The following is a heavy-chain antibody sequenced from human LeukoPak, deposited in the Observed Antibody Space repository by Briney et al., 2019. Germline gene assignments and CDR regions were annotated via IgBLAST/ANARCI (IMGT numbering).Heavy chain of an antibody. J-gene: IGHJ6*03. CDR2: IIPIFGTA. D-gene: IGHD6-13*01. CDR1: GGTFSSYA. CDR3: ARGIDYSSCRSRYYYYYYMDV. V-gene: IGHV1-69*06. Sequence: ASVKVSCKASGGTFSSYAISWVRQAPGQGLEWMGGIIPIFGTANYAQKFQGRVTITADKSTSTAYMELSSLRSEDTAVYYCARGIDYSSCRSRYYYYYYMDVWGKGTTVTVSS.